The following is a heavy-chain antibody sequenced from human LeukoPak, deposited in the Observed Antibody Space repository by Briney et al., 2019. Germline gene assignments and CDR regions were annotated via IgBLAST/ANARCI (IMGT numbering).Heavy chain of an antibody. J-gene: IGHJ4*02. CDR1: GFTFSSYG. CDR3: AKTNGYYSD. CDR2: ISGSGGTT. D-gene: IGHD3-22*01. Sequence: GGSLRLSCAASGFTFSSYGMNWVRQAPGKGLEWVSGISGSGGTTYYADSVKGRFTISRDNSKNSLSLQVSSLRAEDTAVYYCAKTNGYYSDWGQGTLVTVFS. V-gene: IGHV3-23*01.